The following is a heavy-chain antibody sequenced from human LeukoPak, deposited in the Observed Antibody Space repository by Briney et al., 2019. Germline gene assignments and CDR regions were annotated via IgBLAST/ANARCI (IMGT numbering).Heavy chain of an antibody. Sequence: GASVKVSCKASGGTFSSYAISWVRQAPGQGLEWMGGIIPIFGTANYAQKFQGRVTITADESTSTAYMELSSLRSEDTAVYYCARSASLVVVPAALDYWGQGTLVTVSS. CDR1: GGTFSSYA. J-gene: IGHJ4*02. D-gene: IGHD2-2*01. CDR3: ARSASLVVVPAALDY. V-gene: IGHV1-69*13. CDR2: IIPIFGTA.